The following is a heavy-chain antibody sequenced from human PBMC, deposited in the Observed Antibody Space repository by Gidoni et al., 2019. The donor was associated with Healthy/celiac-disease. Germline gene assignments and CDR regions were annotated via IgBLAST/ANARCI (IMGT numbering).Heavy chain of an antibody. CDR3: ARDGMGATRLFDY. Sequence: EVQLVESGGGLVKPGGSLRLSCAASGFPFSSYSMNWVRQAPGKGLEWVSSISSSSSYIYYADSVKGRFTISRDNAKNSLYLQMNSLRAEDTAVYYCARDGMGATRLFDYWGQGTLVTVSS. J-gene: IGHJ4*02. D-gene: IGHD1-26*01. CDR2: ISSSSSYI. V-gene: IGHV3-21*01. CDR1: GFPFSSYS.